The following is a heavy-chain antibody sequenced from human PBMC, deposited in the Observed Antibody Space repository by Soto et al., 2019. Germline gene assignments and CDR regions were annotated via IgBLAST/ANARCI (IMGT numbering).Heavy chain of an antibody. CDR3: PSPNPQPGSGFLFDY. CDR1: GGTFSSYT. V-gene: IGHV1-69*02. D-gene: IGHD2-21*01. Sequence: QVQLVQSGAEVKKPGSSVKVSCKASGGTFSSYTISWVRQAPGQGLEWMGRIIPILGITNYAQKFQGRVTITAEKPTSTAYMELSSLRYEDTAVYYCPSPNPQPGSGFLFDYWGQGTLVTVSS. CDR2: IIPILGIT. J-gene: IGHJ4*02.